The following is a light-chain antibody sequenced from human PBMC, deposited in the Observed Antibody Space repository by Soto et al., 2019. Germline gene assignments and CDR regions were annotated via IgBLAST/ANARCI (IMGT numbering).Light chain of an antibody. Sequence: IVLTQSASSLSGSPGERATLTWRASQSVRSKVAWYQQKPRQAPSLVIYDTYIRATGIPARFSGSGFGTEFTLTISSLQPEDFAVYYCEQYNNWFSITFGQGTRLEIK. V-gene: IGKV3-15*01. CDR1: QSVRSK. J-gene: IGKJ5*01. CDR2: DTY. CDR3: EQYNNWFSIT.